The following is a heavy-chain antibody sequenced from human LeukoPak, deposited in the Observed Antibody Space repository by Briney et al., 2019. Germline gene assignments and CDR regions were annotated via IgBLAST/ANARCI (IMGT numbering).Heavy chain of an antibody. V-gene: IGHV4-61*01. CDR3: ASYYYGSGSYNWFDP. J-gene: IGHJ5*02. D-gene: IGHD3-10*01. Sequence: SETLSLTCTVSGGXVSSGSYYWSWIRQPPGKRLEWIGYIYYSGSTNYNPSLKSRVTISVDTSKNQFSLKLSSVTAADTAVYYCASYYYGSGSYNWFDPWGQGTLVTVSS. CDR2: IYYSGST. CDR1: GGXVSSGSYY.